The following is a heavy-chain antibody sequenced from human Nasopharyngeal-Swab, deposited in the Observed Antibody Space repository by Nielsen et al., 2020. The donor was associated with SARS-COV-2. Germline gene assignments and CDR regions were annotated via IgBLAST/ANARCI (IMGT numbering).Heavy chain of an antibody. CDR1: GFTFSTYA. V-gene: IGHV3-23*01. CDR2: IDAGGANT. CDR3: AREGRDGAVSS. J-gene: IGHJ5*02. D-gene: IGHD5-24*01. Sequence: GGSLRLSCAASGFTFSTYAMTWVRQAPGKGLEWVSTIDAGGANTFYADSVKGRFTISRDDSQNTLYLQMNSLRPEGTAVYFCAREGRDGAVSSWGQGTLVTVSS.